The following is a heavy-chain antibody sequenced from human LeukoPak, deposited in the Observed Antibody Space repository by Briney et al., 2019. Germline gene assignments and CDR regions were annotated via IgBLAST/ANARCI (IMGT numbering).Heavy chain of an antibody. V-gene: IGHV3-30-3*01. D-gene: IGHD6-13*01. J-gene: IGHJ4*02. CDR1: GFTFSSYA. CDR3: ARVAAGFRRSSSSWGGVDY. CDR2: ISYDGSNK. Sequence: GGSLRLSCAASGFTFSSYAMHWVRQAPGKGLEWVAVISYDGSNKYYADSVKGRFTISRDNYKNTLYLQMNSLRAEDTAVYYCARVAAGFRRSSSSWGGVDYWGQGTLVTVSS.